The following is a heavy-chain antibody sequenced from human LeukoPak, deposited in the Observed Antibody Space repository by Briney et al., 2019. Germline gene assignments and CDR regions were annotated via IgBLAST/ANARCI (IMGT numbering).Heavy chain of an antibody. V-gene: IGHV1-46*01. D-gene: IGHD3-10*01. CDR3: AREGYYYGSGSYYDGGNWFDP. J-gene: IGHJ5*02. CDR1: GYTFTSYY. CDR2: INPSGGST. Sequence: GASVKVSCKASGYTFTSYYMHWVRQAPGQGLKWMGIINPSGGSTSYAQKFQGRVTMTRDTSTSTVYMELSSLRSEDTAVYYCAREGYYYGSGSYYDGGNWFDPWGQGTLVTVSS.